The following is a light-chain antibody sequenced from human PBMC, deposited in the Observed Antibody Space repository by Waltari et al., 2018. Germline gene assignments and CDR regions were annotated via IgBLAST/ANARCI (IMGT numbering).Light chain of an antibody. Sequence: DIQMTQSPSTVSASVGDRVTISCQASQTIGAWLAWYQQKPGKAPKLLIFKTSTLESGAPPRFSGSGGGKEFSLTISSLQPDDFATYYCQQYLSSPATFGHGTKVEVK. CDR1: QTIGAW. CDR3: QQYLSSPAT. J-gene: IGKJ1*01. CDR2: KTS. V-gene: IGKV1-5*03.